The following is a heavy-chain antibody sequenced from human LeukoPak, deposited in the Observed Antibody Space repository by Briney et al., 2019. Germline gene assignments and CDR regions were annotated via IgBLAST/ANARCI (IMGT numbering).Heavy chain of an antibody. CDR1: GFTFSSYA. V-gene: IGHV3-23*01. Sequence: GGSLRLSCAASGFTFSSYAMTWVRQAPGKGLEWVSGIRRSGGTTYHADSVKGRFPISRDIPKNTLYPQMNSLRAEDTAVYYCAKEGPVGGWPHDYWGQGTLVTVSS. J-gene: IGHJ4*02. CDR2: IRRSGGTT. CDR3: AKEGPVGGWPHDY.